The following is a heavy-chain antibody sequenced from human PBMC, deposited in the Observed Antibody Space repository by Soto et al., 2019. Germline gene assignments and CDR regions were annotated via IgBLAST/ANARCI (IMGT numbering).Heavy chain of an antibody. V-gene: IGHV1-18*01. CDR3: ARVLHYYDSSGPTDIDY. D-gene: IGHD3-22*01. J-gene: IGHJ4*02. Sequence: RASVKVSCKASGYTFTSYGISWVRQAPGQGLEWMGWISAYNGNTNYAQKLQGRVTMTTDTSTSTAYMELRSLRSDDTAVYYCARVLHYYDSSGPTDIDYWGQGTLVTVSS. CDR2: ISAYNGNT. CDR1: GYTFTSYG.